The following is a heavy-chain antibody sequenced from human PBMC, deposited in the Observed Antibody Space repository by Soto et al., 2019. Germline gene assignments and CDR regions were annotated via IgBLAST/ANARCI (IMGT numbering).Heavy chain of an antibody. Sequence: SGKGSGYSFTSYLISWVRQMPGKGLEWMGRIDPSDSYTNYSPSFQGHVTISADKSISTAYLQWSSLKASDTAMYYCARLIMGYCSSTSCTDFDYWGQGTLVTVSS. CDR2: IDPSDSYT. J-gene: IGHJ4*02. CDR1: GYSFTSYL. V-gene: IGHV5-10-1*01. D-gene: IGHD2-2*01. CDR3: ARLIMGYCSSTSCTDFDY.